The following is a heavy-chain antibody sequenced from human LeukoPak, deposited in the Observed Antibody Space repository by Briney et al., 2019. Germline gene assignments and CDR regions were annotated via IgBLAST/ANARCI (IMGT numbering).Heavy chain of an antibody. V-gene: IGHV3-33*01. D-gene: IGHD3-10*01. CDR3: ARSSYYGSGSYYPLDY. J-gene: IGHJ4*02. CDR2: IWYDGNNK. CDR1: EFTFSRYG. Sequence: GGSLRLSCAASEFTFSRYGMHWVRQAPGKGLEWVAVIWYDGNNKYYTDSVKGRSTISRDNSKNTLYLQMNSLRAEDTAVYYCARSSYYGSGSYYPLDYWGQGTLVTVSS.